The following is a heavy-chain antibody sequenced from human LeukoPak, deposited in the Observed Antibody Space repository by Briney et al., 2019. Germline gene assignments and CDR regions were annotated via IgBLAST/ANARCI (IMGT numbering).Heavy chain of an antibody. CDR3: ARRGYSGSYYNY. D-gene: IGHD1-26*01. J-gene: IGHJ4*02. CDR2: IYYSGST. Sequence: SETLSLTCTVSGGSVSSGSYYWSWIRQPPGKGLEWIGYIYYSGSTNYNPSLKSRVTISVDTSKNQFSLKLSSVTAADTAVYYCARRGYSGSYYNYWGQGTLVTVSS. V-gene: IGHV4-61*01. CDR1: GGSVSSGSYY.